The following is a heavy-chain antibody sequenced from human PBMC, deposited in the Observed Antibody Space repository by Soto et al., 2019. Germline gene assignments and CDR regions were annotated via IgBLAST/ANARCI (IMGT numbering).Heavy chain of an antibody. J-gene: IGHJ6*01. Sequence: EVQLVESGGGLVQPGGSLRLSCAASGFAFSTYWMHWVRQAPGKGLVWVSRITSDGSITNYADSVKGRFTISRDNAKTPLYLQVNSLRAEDTAVYYCARDAYYDRGVWGQGTTVTVSS. CDR2: ITSDGSIT. CDR1: GFAFSTYW. V-gene: IGHV3-74*01. CDR3: ARDAYYDRGV.